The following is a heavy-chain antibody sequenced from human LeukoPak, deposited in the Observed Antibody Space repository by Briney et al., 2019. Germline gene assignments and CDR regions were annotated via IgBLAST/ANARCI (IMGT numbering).Heavy chain of an antibody. V-gene: IGHV4-59*01. CDR2: IYYGGST. J-gene: IGHJ4*02. CDR3: AREGQQPRIYYFDY. Sequence: SETLTLTCTASGFTISSYYLSWIRQAPGKGLEWIGYIYYGGSTNYNPSLKSRVTISVDTSKNQFSLKLSSVTAADTAVYYCAREGQQPRIYYFDYWGQGTLVTVSS. CDR1: GFTISSYY. D-gene: IGHD6-13*01.